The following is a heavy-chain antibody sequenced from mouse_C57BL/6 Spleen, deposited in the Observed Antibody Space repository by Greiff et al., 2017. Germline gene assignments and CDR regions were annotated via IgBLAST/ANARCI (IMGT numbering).Heavy chain of an antibody. J-gene: IGHJ1*03. V-gene: IGHV2-2*01. CDR1: GFSLTSYG. Sequence: QVQLQQSGPGLVQPSQCLSITCTVSGFSLTSYGVHWVRQSPGKGLEWMGVIWSGGSTDYNAAFISRLSISKDNSRSQVFFKMNSLQADDTAIYYCTRGNYGSPWYFDVWGTGTTVTVSS. CDR3: TRGNYGSPWYFDV. D-gene: IGHD1-1*01. CDR2: IWSGGST.